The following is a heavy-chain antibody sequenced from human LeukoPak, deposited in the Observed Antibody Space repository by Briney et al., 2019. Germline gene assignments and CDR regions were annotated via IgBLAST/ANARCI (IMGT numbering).Heavy chain of an antibody. D-gene: IGHD3-10*01. CDR3: AKDLHFGSADY. V-gene: IGHV3-11*04. CDR1: GFTFSDYY. CDR2: ISSSGNII. J-gene: IGHJ4*02. Sequence: GGSLRLSCAASGFTFSDYYMSWSRQATRKGLEWVSYISSSGNIIYYADSVKGRFTISRDNAKNSLYLQMNSLRVDDTAVYYCAKDLHFGSADYWGQGTLVTVSS.